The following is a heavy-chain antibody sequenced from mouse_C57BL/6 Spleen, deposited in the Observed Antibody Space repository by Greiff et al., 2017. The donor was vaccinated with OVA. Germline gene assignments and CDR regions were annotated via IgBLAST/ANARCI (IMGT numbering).Heavy chain of an antibody. D-gene: IGHD2-1*01. CDR2: IHPSDSDP. J-gene: IGHJ4*01. V-gene: IGHV1-74*01. Sequence: VQLQQPGAELVKPGASVKVSCKASGYTFTSYWMHWVKQRPGQGLEWIGRIHPSDSDPNYNQKFKGKATLTVDKSSSTAYMRISSLTSEDSAVYYRAMGNSDAMDYWGQGTSVTVSS. CDR1: GYTFTSYW. CDR3: AMGNSDAMDY.